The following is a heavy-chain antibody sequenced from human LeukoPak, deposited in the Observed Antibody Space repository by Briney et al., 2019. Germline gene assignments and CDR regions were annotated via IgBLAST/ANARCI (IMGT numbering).Heavy chain of an antibody. V-gene: IGHV3-7*01. J-gene: IGHJ5*02. D-gene: IGHD2-2*02. CDR3: ARDCSSTSCYRGGFDP. Sequence: GGSLRLSCAASGFTFSSYWMSWVRQAPGKGLEWVASIKQDGSENYYVDSVEGRFTISRDNAKNSLYLQMNSLRAEDTAVYYCARDCSSTSCYRGGFDPWGQGTLVTVSS. CDR1: GFTFSSYW. CDR2: IKQDGSEN.